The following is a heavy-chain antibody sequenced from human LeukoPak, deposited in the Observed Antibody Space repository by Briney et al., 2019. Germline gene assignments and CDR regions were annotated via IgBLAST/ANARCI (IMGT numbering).Heavy chain of an antibody. Sequence: GTSLRLSCTASGFTFSSYGMHWVRQAPGKGLEWVAVIWNDGSYKIYADSVKGRFTISRDNSKNTVYLQMNSLTAEDTAVYYCANSVFGWGQGTLVTVSS. CDR2: IWNDGSYK. D-gene: IGHD3-10*02. V-gene: IGHV3-33*06. CDR3: ANSVFG. J-gene: IGHJ4*02. CDR1: GFTFSSYG.